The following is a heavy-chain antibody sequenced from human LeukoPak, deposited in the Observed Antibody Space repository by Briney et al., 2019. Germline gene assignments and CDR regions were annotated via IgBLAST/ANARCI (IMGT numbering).Heavy chain of an antibody. CDR2: IYYSGST. D-gene: IGHD3-3*01. J-gene: IGHJ5*02. CDR3: ARVAGIFGVPSWFDP. CDR1: GVSISSCY. V-gene: IGHV4-39*07. Sequence: SETLSLTCTVSGVSISSCYWSWIRQPPGKGLEWIGSIYYSGSTYYNPSLKSRVTISVDTSKNQFSLKLSSVTAADTAVYYCARVAGIFGVPSWFDPWGQGTLVTVSS.